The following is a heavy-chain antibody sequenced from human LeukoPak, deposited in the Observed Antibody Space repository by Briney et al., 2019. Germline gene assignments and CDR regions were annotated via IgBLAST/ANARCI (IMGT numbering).Heavy chain of an antibody. D-gene: IGHD2-8*01. CDR2: INPSGGST. V-gene: IGHV1-46*01. CDR3: ARDGALEDHCTNGVCFIDY. Sequence: GASVKVSCKASGYTFTSYYMHWVRQAPGQGLEWMGIINPSGGSTSYAQKFQGRVTMTRDMSTSTVYMELSSLRSEDTAVYYCARDGALEDHCTNGVCFIDYWGQGTLVTVSS. J-gene: IGHJ4*02. CDR1: GYTFTSYY.